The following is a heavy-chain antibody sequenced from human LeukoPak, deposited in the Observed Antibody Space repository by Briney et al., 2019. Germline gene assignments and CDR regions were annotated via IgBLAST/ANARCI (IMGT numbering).Heavy chain of an antibody. D-gene: IGHD3-3*01. J-gene: IGHJ4*02. CDR3: AKTGRMTIFGVVIVDVS. V-gene: IGHV3-23*01. Sequence: PGGSLRLSCAASGFTFSSYAMSWVRQAPGKGLEWVSGISGSGGSTYYADSVKGRFTISRDNSKNTLHLQMNSLRAEDTAVYYCAKTGRMTIFGVVIVDVSWGQGTLVTVSS. CDR2: ISGSGGST. CDR1: GFTFSSYA.